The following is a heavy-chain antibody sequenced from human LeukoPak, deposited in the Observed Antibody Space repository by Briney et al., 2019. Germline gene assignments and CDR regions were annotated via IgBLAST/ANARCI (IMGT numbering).Heavy chain of an antibody. J-gene: IGHJ4*02. D-gene: IGHD3-3*01. CDR3: ARARVYDFWSGYHDY. CDR2: INSDGSST. Sequence: GGSLRVSCAASGFTFSSYWMHWVRQAPGKGLVWVSRINSDGSSTSYADSVKGRFTISRDNAKNTLYLQMNSLRAEDTAVYYCARARVYDFWSGYHDYWGQGTLVTVSS. CDR1: GFTFSSYW. V-gene: IGHV3-74*01.